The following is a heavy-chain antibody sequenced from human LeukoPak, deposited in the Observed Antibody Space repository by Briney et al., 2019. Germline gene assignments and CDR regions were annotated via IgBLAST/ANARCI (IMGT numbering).Heavy chain of an antibody. CDR2: ISYDGSNK. Sequence: PGGSLRLSCAASGSTFSSYAMHWVRQAPGKGLEWVAVISYDGSNKYYADSVKGRFTISRDNSKNMLYLQMNSLRAEDTAVYYCARRLGDYWGQGTLVTVSS. CDR3: ARRLGDY. CDR1: GSTFSSYA. V-gene: IGHV3-30*04. J-gene: IGHJ4*02.